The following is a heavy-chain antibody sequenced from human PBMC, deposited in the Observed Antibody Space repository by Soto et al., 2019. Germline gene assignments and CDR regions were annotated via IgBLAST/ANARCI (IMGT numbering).Heavy chain of an antibody. J-gene: IGHJ4*02. Sequence: SETLSLTCTVSGGSISSYYWSWIRQPPGKGLEWIGYIYYSGSTNYNPSLKSRVTISVDTSKNQFSLKLSSVTAADTAVYYCARHIKARYCSSTSCYEIFDYWGQGTLVTVSS. V-gene: IGHV4-59*08. CDR1: GGSISSYY. CDR2: IYYSGST. CDR3: ARHIKARYCSSTSCYEIFDY. D-gene: IGHD2-2*01.